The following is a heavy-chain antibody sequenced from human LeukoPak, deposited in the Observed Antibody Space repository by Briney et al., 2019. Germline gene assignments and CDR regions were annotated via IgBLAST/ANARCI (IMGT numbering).Heavy chain of an antibody. V-gene: IGHV3-64*01. CDR3: ARDMKGPDAFDI. CDR1: GFTFSSYG. D-gene: IGHD3-16*01. J-gene: IGHJ3*02. Sequence: GGSLRLSCAASGFTFSSYGMHWVRQAPGKGLEYVSAISSNGGSTYYANSVKGRFTISRDNSKNTLYLQMGSLRAEDMAVYYCARDMKGPDAFDIWGQGTMVTVSS. CDR2: ISSNGGST.